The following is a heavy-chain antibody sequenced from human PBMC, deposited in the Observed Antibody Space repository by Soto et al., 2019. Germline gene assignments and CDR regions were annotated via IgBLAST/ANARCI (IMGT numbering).Heavy chain of an antibody. CDR1: GFTFGDYG. D-gene: IGHD1-26*01. CDR3: AREGCGACKDSFDI. Sequence: GGSLRLSCAASGFTFGDYGMSWVRQAPGKGLEWVSGINGNGGSTDYADSVKGRFTISRDNAKNSLYLQMNSLRAEDTAVDYCAREGCGACKDSFDIWGQGTMVTVSS. CDR2: INGNGGST. J-gene: IGHJ3*02. V-gene: IGHV3-20*04.